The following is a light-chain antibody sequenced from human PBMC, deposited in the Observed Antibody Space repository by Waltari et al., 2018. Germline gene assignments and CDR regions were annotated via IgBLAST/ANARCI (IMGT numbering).Light chain of an antibody. Sequence: EIVMTQSPATLSVSPGARATLSCRASQSVSSNLAWYQQNPGQAPRLLMYGASTRATGIPARFSGSGSGTEFTLTISSLQSEDFAVYYCQQYKNWPPSPWTFGQGTKVEIK. V-gene: IGKV3-15*01. CDR2: GAS. CDR3: QQYKNWPPSPWT. CDR1: QSVSSN. J-gene: IGKJ1*01.